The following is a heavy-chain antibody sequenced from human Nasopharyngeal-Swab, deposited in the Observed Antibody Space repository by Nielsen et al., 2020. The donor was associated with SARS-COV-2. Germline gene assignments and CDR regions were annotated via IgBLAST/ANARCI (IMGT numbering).Heavy chain of an antibody. CDR2: IWYDGSNK. CDR3: ARDLGVYAILHYMDV. CDR1: GFTFSSYG. V-gene: IGHV3-33*01. D-gene: IGHD2-8*02. J-gene: IGHJ6*03. Sequence: GESLKISCAASGFTFSSYGMHWVRQAPGKGLEWVAVIWYDGSNKYYAGSVKGRFTISRDNSKNTLYLQMNSLRAEDTAVYYCARDLGVYAILHYMDVWGKGTTVTVSS.